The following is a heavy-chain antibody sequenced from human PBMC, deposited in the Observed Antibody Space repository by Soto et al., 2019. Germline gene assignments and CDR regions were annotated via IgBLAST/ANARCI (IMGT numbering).Heavy chain of an antibody. D-gene: IGHD3-10*01. CDR2: IWYDGSNK. J-gene: IGHJ5*02. CDR1: GFTFSSYG. Sequence: QVQLVESGGGVVQPGRSLRLSCAASGFTFSSYGMHWVRQAPGKGLEWVAVIWYDGSNKYYADSVKGRFTISRDNSKNTLYLQMNSLRAEDTAVYYCARQYYYGSGGNWLDPWGQGTLVTVSS. V-gene: IGHV3-33*01. CDR3: ARQYYYGSGGNWLDP.